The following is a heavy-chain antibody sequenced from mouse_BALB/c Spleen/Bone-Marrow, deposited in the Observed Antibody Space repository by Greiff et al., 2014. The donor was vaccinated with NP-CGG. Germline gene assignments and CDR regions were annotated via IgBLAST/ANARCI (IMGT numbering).Heavy chain of an antibody. J-gene: IGHJ4*01. V-gene: IGHV2-6-7*01. Sequence: VKLMESGPGLVAPSQSLSITCTVSGFSLTGYGVSWVRQSPGKGLEWLGMIWDDGSTDYNSALKSRLSISKDNSKSQVFLKMNSLQTDDTARYYCARDSFLITRALDYWGQGTSVTVSS. CDR2: IWDDGST. CDR3: ARDSFLITRALDY. CDR1: GFSLTGYG. D-gene: IGHD2-4*01.